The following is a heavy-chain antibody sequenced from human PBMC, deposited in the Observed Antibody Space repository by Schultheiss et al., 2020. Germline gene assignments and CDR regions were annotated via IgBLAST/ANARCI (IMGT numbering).Heavy chain of an antibody. CDR3: ARREDY. CDR1: GASISSDNW. CDR2: IHYIGNT. J-gene: IGHJ4*02. Sequence: SETLSLTCTVSGASISSDNWWNWVRQFPDKGLEWIGEIHYIGNTNYNPSLKSRVTISVDKSKNQFSLNLTSVTAADTAVYYCARREDYWGQGTLVTVSS. V-gene: IGHV4-4*02. D-gene: IGHD1-26*01.